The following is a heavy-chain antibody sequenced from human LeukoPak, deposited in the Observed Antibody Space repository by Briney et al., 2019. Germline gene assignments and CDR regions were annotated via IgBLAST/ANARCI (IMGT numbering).Heavy chain of an antibody. D-gene: IGHD5-12*01. V-gene: IGHV4-38-2*02. J-gene: IGHJ3*01. CDR2: IRHDGHT. Sequence: SETLSLTCTVSGYFSTSYYWGWIRQPPGKGLEWIASIRHDGHTYYNASLRSQVTISIDMSRNQFSLRLNSVTAVDTAVYYCARQVATKGEWAFDVWGQGTLVAVSS. CDR1: GYFSTSYY. CDR3: ARQVATKGEWAFDV.